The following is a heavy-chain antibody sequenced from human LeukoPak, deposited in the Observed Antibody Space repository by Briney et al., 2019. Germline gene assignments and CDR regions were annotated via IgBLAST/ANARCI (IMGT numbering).Heavy chain of an antibody. CDR3: ARRRGAVIAMAGSYYFDY. CDR1: GVSITTSGYY. CDR2: IYFSGST. V-gene: IGHV4-39*01. Sequence: SETLSLTCTVSGVSITTSGYYWGWIRQPPGKGLEWIVTIYFSGSTYHNPSLKSRVTTSVDTSKNQFSLNLSSVTAADTAVYYCARRRGAVIAMAGSYYFDYWGQGTLVTVSS. D-gene: IGHD6-19*01. J-gene: IGHJ4*02.